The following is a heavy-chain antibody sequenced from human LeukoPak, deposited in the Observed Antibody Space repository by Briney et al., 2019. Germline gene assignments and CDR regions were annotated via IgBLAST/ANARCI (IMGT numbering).Heavy chain of an antibody. Sequence: KPSETLSLTCTVSGGSISSYYWSWIRQPPGKGLEWIGHIYYSGRINYNPSLKSRVTIAVDTSKNQFSLKLSSVTAADTAVYYCARLGLTGTDEIDYWGQGTLVTVSS. CDR1: GGSISSYY. CDR2: IYYSGRI. J-gene: IGHJ4*02. V-gene: IGHV4-59*08. CDR3: ARLGLTGTDEIDY. D-gene: IGHD1-7*01.